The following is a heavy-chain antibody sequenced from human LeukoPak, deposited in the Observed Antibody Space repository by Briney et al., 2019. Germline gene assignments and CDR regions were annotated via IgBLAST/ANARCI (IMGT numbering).Heavy chain of an antibody. Sequence: GASVKVSCKASGYTFTSYGISWVRQAPGQGLEWMGWISAYNGNTNYAQKLQGRVTMTTDTSTSTAYMELRSLRSDDTAVYYCARDRKDYYDSSGYTSIGGFDPWGQGTLVTVSS. V-gene: IGHV1-18*01. J-gene: IGHJ5*02. CDR2: ISAYNGNT. D-gene: IGHD3-22*01. CDR1: GYTFTSYG. CDR3: ARDRKDYYDSSGYTSIGGFDP.